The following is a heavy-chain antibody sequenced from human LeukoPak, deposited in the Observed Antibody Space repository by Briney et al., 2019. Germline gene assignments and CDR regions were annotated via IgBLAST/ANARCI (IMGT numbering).Heavy chain of an antibody. D-gene: IGHD6-6*01. Sequence: SVKVSCKASGGTFSSYAISWVRQAPGQGLEWMGGIIPIFGTANYAQTFQGRVTITADKSTSTAYMEMSSLRSEDTAVYYCARALDYSSSWGFDYWGQGTLVTVSS. CDR2: IIPIFGTA. CDR3: ARALDYSSSWGFDY. CDR1: GGTFSSYA. V-gene: IGHV1-69*06. J-gene: IGHJ4*02.